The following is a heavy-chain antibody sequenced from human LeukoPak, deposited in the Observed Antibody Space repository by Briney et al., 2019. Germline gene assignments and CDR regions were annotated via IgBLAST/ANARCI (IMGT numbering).Heavy chain of an antibody. J-gene: IGHJ3*02. CDR1: GYTFTGYY. D-gene: IGHD3-16*01. V-gene: IGHV1-18*04. CDR3: ARATGSWGHDGFDI. Sequence: GASVKVSCKASGYTFTGYYLHWVRQAPGQGLEWIGWISGSSSNTNYAQRLQGRVTMTTDTSTTTAYMELRSLRSDDTAVYYCARATGSWGHDGFDIWGQGTMVTVSS. CDR2: ISGSSSNT.